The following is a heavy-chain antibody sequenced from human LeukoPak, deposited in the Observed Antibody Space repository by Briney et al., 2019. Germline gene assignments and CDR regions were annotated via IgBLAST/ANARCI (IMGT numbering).Heavy chain of an antibody. J-gene: IGHJ4*02. Sequence: GGSLRLSCAASGFTFSSYGMHWVRQAPGKGLEWVAFIRYDGSSKYYADSVKGRFTISRDNSKNTLYLQMNSLRAEDTAVYYCAKDAPAYYYDSSGYPDYWGQGTLVTVSS. CDR1: GFTFSSYG. CDR2: IRYDGSSK. D-gene: IGHD3-22*01. V-gene: IGHV3-30*02. CDR3: AKDAPAYYYDSSGYPDY.